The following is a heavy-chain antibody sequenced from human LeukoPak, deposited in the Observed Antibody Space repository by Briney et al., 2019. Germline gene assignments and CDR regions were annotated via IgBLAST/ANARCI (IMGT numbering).Heavy chain of an antibody. CDR1: GFTVSSNY. D-gene: IGHD3-22*01. Sequence: GGSLRLSCAASGFTVSSNYMRWVRQAPGKGLEWVSVIYSGGGTYYPDSVKGRFTISRDNSKNTLYLQMNSLRAEDTAVYYCARHDYDSSGYYGYYGMDVWGQGTTVTVSS. CDR3: ARHDYDSSGYYGYYGMDV. J-gene: IGHJ6*02. V-gene: IGHV3-66*04. CDR2: IYSGGGT.